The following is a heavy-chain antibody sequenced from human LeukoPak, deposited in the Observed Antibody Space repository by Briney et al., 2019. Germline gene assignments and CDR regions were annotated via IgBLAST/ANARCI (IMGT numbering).Heavy chain of an antibody. CDR2: IYYSGST. Sequence: SETLSLTCTVSGGSISSGGYYWSWIRQPPGKGLEWIGYIYYSGSTNYNPSLKSRVTISVDTSKNQFSLKLSSVTAADTAVYYCAREVQTTVTNNWFDPWGQGTLVTVSS. CDR3: AREVQTTVTNNWFDP. D-gene: IGHD4-17*01. V-gene: IGHV4-61*08. J-gene: IGHJ5*02. CDR1: GGSISSGGYY.